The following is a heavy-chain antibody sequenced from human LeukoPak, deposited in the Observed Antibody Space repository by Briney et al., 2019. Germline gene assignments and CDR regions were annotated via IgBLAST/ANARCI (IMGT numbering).Heavy chain of an antibody. D-gene: IGHD6-19*01. Sequence: PSETLSLTCTVSGGFISSSSYYWGWSRQPPGKGLEWIGSIYYSGSTYYNPSLKSRVTISVDTSKNQFSLKLSSVTAADTAVYYCARGLSIAVAGWDYWGQGTLVTVSS. CDR3: ARGLSIAVAGWDY. J-gene: IGHJ4*02. CDR1: GGFISSSSYY. CDR2: IYYSGST. V-gene: IGHV4-39*07.